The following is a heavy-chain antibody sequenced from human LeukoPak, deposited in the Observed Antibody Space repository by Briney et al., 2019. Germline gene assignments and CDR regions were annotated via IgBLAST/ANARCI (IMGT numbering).Heavy chain of an antibody. V-gene: IGHV1-69*05. J-gene: IGHJ4*02. Sequence: ASVKVSCKASGGTFRSYAISWVRQAPGQGLEWMGRIIPIFGTANYAQKFQGRVTITTDESTSTAYMELSSLRAEYTAVYYCARYIVGAYFDYWGQGTLVTVSS. CDR3: ARYIVGAYFDY. CDR1: GGTFRSYA. D-gene: IGHD1-26*01. CDR2: IIPIFGTA.